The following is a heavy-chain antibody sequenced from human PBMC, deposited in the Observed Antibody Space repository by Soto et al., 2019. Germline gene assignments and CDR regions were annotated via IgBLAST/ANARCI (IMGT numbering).Heavy chain of an antibody. J-gene: IGHJ6*02. Sequence: SETLSLTCAVYGGSFSGYYWTWIRQPPGTGLEWIGEINHSGSTNYNPSLKSRVTISVDKSKNQFSLKLSSVTAADTAVYYCAKVSGSYYYGMDVWGQGTTVTVSS. CDR3: AKVSGSYYYGMDV. CDR1: GGSFSGYY. CDR2: INHSGST. V-gene: IGHV4-34*01. D-gene: IGHD1-26*01.